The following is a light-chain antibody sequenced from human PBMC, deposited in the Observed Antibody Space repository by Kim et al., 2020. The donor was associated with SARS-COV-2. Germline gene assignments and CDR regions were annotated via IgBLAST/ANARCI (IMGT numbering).Light chain of an antibody. CDR1: QSVDNTH. CDR2: GAS. Sequence: EIVLTQSPGTLSLSPGERATLSCRASQSVDNTHLAWYQQKPGQAPRLIIYGASSRATGIPDRFSGSGSGTDFTLTISRLEPEDFAVYYCQHYDTAPLTFGGGTKVDIK. V-gene: IGKV3-20*01. J-gene: IGKJ4*01. CDR3: QHYDTAPLT.